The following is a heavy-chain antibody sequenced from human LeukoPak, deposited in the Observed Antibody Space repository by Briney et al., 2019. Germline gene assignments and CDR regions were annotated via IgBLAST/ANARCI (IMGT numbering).Heavy chain of an antibody. CDR1: GFTFSSYT. Sequence: GGSLRLSCAASGFTFSSYTMNWVRQAPGKGLEWVSSISSSSSYIYYADSVKGRFTISRDNAKNSLYLQMNSLRAEDTAVYYCARDRRLTMFDYWGQGTLVTVSS. CDR3: ARDRRLTMFDY. V-gene: IGHV3-21*01. CDR2: ISSSSSYI. J-gene: IGHJ4*02. D-gene: IGHD3-10*01.